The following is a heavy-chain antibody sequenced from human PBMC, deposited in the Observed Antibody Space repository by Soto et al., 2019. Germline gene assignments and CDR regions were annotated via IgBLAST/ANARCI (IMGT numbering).Heavy chain of an antibody. Sequence: SETLSLTCTVSGGSISSYYWSWIRQPPGKGLEWIGYIYYSGSTNYNPSPKSRVTISVDTSKNQFSLKLSSVTAADTAVYYCARDSEDYGDSSAFDIWGQGTVVTVSS. CDR3: ARDSEDYGDSSAFDI. CDR2: IYYSGST. V-gene: IGHV4-59*01. CDR1: GGSISSYY. D-gene: IGHD4-17*01. J-gene: IGHJ3*02.